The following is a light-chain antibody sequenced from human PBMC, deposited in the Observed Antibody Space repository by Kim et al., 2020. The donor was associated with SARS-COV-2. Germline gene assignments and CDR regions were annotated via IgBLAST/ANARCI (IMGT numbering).Light chain of an antibody. V-gene: IGKV1-5*03. CDR3: QQYHYYSS. Sequence: SASVGDRVTITCRGSQNINSWLAWYQQKPGKAPKVLIYKASTLQSGVPSRFSGSGSGTEFTLTISSLQPDDFATYYCQQYHYYSSFGGGTKVDIK. J-gene: IGKJ4*01. CDR1: QNINSW. CDR2: KAS.